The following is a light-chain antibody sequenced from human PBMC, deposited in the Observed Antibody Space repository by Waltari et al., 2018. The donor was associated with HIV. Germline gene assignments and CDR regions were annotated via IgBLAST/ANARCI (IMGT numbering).Light chain of an antibody. CDR3: SSADTSGIV. V-gene: IGLV3-10*01. CDR2: EDT. CDR1: ALPKTY. J-gene: IGLJ2*01. Sequence: SYELTQPPSVSVFPGQTATITCSGDALPKTYVYCYQQKAGEAPLLVIYEDTKRGSGIHARLSGSTSGTVATVTITAAQVDNEADYYCSSADTSGIVFGGGTKLTVL.